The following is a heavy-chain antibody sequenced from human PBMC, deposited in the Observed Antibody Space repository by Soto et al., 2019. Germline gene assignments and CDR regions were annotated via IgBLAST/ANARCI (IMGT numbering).Heavy chain of an antibody. J-gene: IGHJ3*02. V-gene: IGHV5-51*01. CDR1: GYSFTSYW. CDR3: ARHSPPFAYYYDSSGYYVGAFDI. Sequence: GESLKISCKGSGYSFTSYWIGWVRQMPGKGLEWMGIIYPGDSDTRYSPSFQGQVTISADKSISTAYLQWSSLKASDTAMYYCARHSPPFAYYYDSSGYYVGAFDIWGQGTMVTVSS. CDR2: IYPGDSDT. D-gene: IGHD3-22*01.